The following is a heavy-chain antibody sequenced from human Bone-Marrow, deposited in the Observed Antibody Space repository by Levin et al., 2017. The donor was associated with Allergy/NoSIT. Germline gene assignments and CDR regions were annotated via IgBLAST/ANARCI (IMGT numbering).Heavy chain of an antibody. CDR3: VRDLAGADGY. CDR2: INEDGSTT. D-gene: IGHD6-19*01. V-gene: IGHV3-74*01. J-gene: IGHJ4*02. CDR1: GFTFSSYW. Sequence: PGGSLRLSCAASGFTFSSYWMHWVHQAPGKGLMWVSRINEDGSTTNYADSVKGRFTISRDNAKNTLYLQMNSLRAEDTALYVCVRDLAGADGYWGQGTLVSASS.